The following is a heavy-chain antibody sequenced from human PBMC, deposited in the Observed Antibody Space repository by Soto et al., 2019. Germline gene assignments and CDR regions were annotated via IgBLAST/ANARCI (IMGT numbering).Heavy chain of an antibody. CDR2: ISSSSSYI. CDR3: ARDRYNWNSIDY. Sequence: GESLKISCAASGFTFSTYSMNWVRQAPGKGLEWVSSISSSSSYIYYADSLKGRFTISRDNTKNSLYLQMNSLRAEDTAVYYCARDRYNWNSIDYWGQGTLVTVSS. V-gene: IGHV3-21*01. D-gene: IGHD1-7*01. CDR1: GFTFSTYS. J-gene: IGHJ4*02.